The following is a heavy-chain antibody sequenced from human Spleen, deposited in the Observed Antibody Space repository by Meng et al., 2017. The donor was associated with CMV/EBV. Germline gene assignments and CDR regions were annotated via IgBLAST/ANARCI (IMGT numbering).Heavy chain of an antibody. CDR2: INPKSGGA. D-gene: IGHD2-2*01. V-gene: IGHV1-2*02. Sequence: YTCSDYYMHWVRQVPGQGLEWMGWINPKSGGASYAVKFQGRVTMTRDTSINTAFMEMTRLTSDDTAMYYCARDRGLSIVVIPAALTTWGQGSLVTVSS. CDR3: ARDRGLSIVVIPAALTT. CDR1: YTCSDYY. J-gene: IGHJ5*02.